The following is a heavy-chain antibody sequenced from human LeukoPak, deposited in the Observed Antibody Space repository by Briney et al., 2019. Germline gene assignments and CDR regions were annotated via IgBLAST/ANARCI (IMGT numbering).Heavy chain of an antibody. CDR2: ISGSGGST. CDR3: AKSVPRTTVTTRGDY. J-gene: IGHJ4*02. CDR1: GFTFSSYA. D-gene: IGHD4-17*01. Sequence: SGGSLRLSCAASGFTFSSYAMSWVRQAPGKGLEWVSAISGSGGSTYYADSVKGRFTISRDNSKNTLYLQMNSLRAEDTAVYYCAKSVPRTTVTTRGDYWGQGTLVTVSS. V-gene: IGHV3-23*01.